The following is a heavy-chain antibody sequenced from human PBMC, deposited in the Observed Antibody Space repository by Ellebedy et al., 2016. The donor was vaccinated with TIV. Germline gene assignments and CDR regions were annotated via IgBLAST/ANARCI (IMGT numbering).Heavy chain of an antibody. V-gene: IGHV3-23*01. Sequence: PGGSLRLSCAASGFTFDNYAMSWVRQAPGKGLEWVAGVTGSSSSKFVADSVTGRFSVSRDNSRDTLYLDMNSLRVDDTAIYYCAKGNQWLMRGIDSWGQGTLVTVSS. CDR3: AKGNQWLMRGIDS. CDR1: GFTFDNYA. D-gene: IGHD5-12*01. CDR2: VTGSSSSK. J-gene: IGHJ4*02.